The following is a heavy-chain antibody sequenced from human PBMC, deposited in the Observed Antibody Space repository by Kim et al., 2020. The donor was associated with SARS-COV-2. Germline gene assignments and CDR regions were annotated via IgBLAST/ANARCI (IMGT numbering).Heavy chain of an antibody. CDR1: GVTFSKDA. D-gene: IGHD5-18*01. CDR2: VSASGDST. Sequence: GGSLRLSCAASGVTFSKDAMSWVRQAPGKGLEWVSAVSASGDSTYYSDSVKGRFIIYRDNSKSTMYLQMNSLTAEDAAVYYCVRDVAWGYSYMGFEYWGQGALVTVSS. V-gene: IGHV3-23*01. J-gene: IGHJ4*02. CDR3: VRDVAWGYSYMGFEY.